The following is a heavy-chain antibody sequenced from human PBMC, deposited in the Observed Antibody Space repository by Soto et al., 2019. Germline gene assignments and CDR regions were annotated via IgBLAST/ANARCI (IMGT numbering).Heavy chain of an antibody. V-gene: IGHV1-18*01. CDR3: VMVDNYVTPTPQDV. Sequence: QVQLVQSGDEVKKPGASVKVSCKASGYICVNYGIAWVRQAPGQGLESMGWISPYTGNTHSATKVQGRLTMTTDTSTSTAYMDLGSLTSDDTAVYYCVMVDNYVTPTPQDVWGQGTTVTVSS. CDR2: ISPYTGNT. D-gene: IGHD3-16*01. CDR1: GYICVNYG. J-gene: IGHJ6*02.